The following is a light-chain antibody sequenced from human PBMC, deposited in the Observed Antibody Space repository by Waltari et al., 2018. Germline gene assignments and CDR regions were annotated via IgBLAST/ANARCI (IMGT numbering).Light chain of an antibody. V-gene: IGLV2-23*01. J-gene: IGLJ1*01. CDR1: SSDVGNYNL. CDR2: AGS. Sequence: QSALTQPASVSGSPGQSITISCTGTSSDVGNYNLVSWYQQHPGKAPKLMISAGSKRPSGVSNRVPGSKSGNTASLTICGLQAEDEADYYCCSYAGSSTYVFGTGTKVTVL. CDR3: CSYAGSSTYV.